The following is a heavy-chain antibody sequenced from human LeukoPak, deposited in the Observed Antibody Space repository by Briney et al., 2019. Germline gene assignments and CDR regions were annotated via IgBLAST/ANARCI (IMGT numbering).Heavy chain of an antibody. CDR1: GGSISSYY. J-gene: IGHJ3*02. D-gene: IGHD3-10*01. Sequence: SETLSLTCTVSGGSISSYYWSWIRQPPGKALEWIGNIFYTGSTYYSPSLKSRVTISLDTSRNQFSLRLNSVTAADTAVYYCAKSNGYGLIDIWGQGTMVTVSS. CDR3: AKSNGYGLIDI. V-gene: IGHV4-59*12. CDR2: IFYTGST.